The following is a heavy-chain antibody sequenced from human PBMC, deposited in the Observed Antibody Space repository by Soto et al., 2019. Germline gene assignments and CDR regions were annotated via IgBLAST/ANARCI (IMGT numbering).Heavy chain of an antibody. CDR2: ISSSSSYI. V-gene: IGHV3-21*04. J-gene: IGHJ6*02. Sequence: GGSLRLSCAASGFTFSSYSMNWVRQAPGKGLEWVSSISSSSSYIYYADPVKGRFTISRDNAKNSLYLQMNSLRAEDTAVYYCARDDSSGYYFHYGMDVWGQGTTVTVSS. CDR1: GFTFSSYS. D-gene: IGHD3-22*01. CDR3: ARDDSSGYYFHYGMDV.